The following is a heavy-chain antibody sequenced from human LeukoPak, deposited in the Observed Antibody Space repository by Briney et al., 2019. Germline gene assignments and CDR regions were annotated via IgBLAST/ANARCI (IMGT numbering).Heavy chain of an antibody. J-gene: IGHJ4*02. V-gene: IGHV1-18*01. Sequence: GASVKVSCKASGYTFTSYGISWVRQAPGQGLEWMGWISAYNGDTHYAQKLQGRVTMTTDTSTSTAYMELRSLRSDDTAVYYCARRYENYDFWSGPLTTEYYFDYWGQGTLVTVSS. CDR2: ISAYNGDT. CDR3: ARRYENYDFWSGPLTTEYYFDY. CDR1: GYTFTSYG. D-gene: IGHD3-3*01.